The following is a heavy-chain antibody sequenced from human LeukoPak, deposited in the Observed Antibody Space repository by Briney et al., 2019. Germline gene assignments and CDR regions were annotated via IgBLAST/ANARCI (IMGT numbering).Heavy chain of an antibody. Sequence: SGTLSLTCAVSGGSISSSNWWSWVRQPPGKGLEWIGEIYHSGSTNYNPSLKSRVTISVDKSKNQFSLKLSSVTAADTAVYYCARGFSDFWSGYYLGAWFDPWGQGTLVTVSS. J-gene: IGHJ5*02. CDR2: IYHSGST. CDR3: ARGFSDFWSGYYLGAWFDP. CDR1: GGSISSSNW. D-gene: IGHD3-3*01. V-gene: IGHV4-4*02.